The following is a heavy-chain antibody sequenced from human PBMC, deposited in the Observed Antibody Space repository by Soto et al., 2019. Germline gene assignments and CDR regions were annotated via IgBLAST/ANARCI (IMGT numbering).Heavy chain of an antibody. V-gene: IGHV3-49*03. CDR2: IRSKAYGGTT. Sequence: GGSLRLSCTASGFTFGDYAMSWFRQAPGKGLEWVGFIRSKAYGGTTEYAASVKGRFTISRDDSKSIAYLQMNSLKTEDTAVYYCTRIVHDYGDYNHYYYMDVWGKGTTVTVSS. CDR1: GFTFGDYA. CDR3: TRIVHDYGDYNHYYYMDV. D-gene: IGHD4-17*01. J-gene: IGHJ6*03.